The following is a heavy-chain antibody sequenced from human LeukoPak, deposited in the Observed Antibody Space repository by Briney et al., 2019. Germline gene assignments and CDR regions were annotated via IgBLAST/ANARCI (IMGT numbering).Heavy chain of an antibody. CDR3: TTGSIPQLLLFDY. CDR2: IKSKTDGGTT. V-gene: IGHV3-15*01. J-gene: IGHJ4*02. CDR1: GFTFSNAW. Sequence: GGSLRLSCAASGFTFSNAWMSWVRQAPGKGLEWVGRIKSKTDGGTTDYAAPAKGRFTISRDDSKNTLYLQMNSLKTEDTAVYYCTTGSIPQLLLFDYWGQGTLVTVSS. D-gene: IGHD2-2*01.